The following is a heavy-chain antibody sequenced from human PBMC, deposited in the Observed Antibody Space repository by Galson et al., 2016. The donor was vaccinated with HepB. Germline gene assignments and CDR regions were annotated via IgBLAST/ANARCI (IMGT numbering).Heavy chain of an antibody. CDR2: IRSKANNYAT. V-gene: IGHV3-73*01. CDR1: GFTFSGSA. J-gene: IGHJ4*02. Sequence: SLRLSCAASGFTFSGSAMHWVRQASGKGLEWVGRIRSKANNYATTCAASVKGRFTISRDDSKNTAYLQMNSLKTEDTALYYCTRQLDPLYTTRDYWGQGTLVTVSS. CDR3: TRQLDPLYTTRDY. D-gene: IGHD2-2*02.